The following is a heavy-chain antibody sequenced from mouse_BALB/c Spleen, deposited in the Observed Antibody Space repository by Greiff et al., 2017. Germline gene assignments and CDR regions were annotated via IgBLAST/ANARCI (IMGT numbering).Heavy chain of an antibody. CDR1: GFTFTDYY. D-gene: IGHD2-14*01. Sequence: EVMLVESGGGLVQPGGSLRLSCATSGFTFTDYYMSWVRQPPGKALEWLGFIRNKANGYTTEYSASVKGRFTISRDNSQSILYLQMNTLRAEDSATYYCARGYGYWYFDVWGAGTTVTVSS. J-gene: IGHJ1*01. CDR3: ARGYGYWYFDV. CDR2: IRNKANGYTT. V-gene: IGHV7-3*02.